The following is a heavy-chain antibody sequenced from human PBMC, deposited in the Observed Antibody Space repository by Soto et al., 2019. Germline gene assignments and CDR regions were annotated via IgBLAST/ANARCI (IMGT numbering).Heavy chain of an antibody. J-gene: IGHJ2*01. CDR2: INPNSGGT. V-gene: IGHV1-2*02. CDR3: ARESREWFEGYFDL. CDR1: GYTFTGYY. Sequence: QVQLVQSGAEVKKPGASVKVSCKASGYTFTGYYMHWVRQAPGQGLEWMGWINPNSGGTNYAQKLQGRVTMTRDTSISTAYMELSRLRSDDTAVYYCARESREWFEGYFDLWGRGTLVTVSS. D-gene: IGHD3-3*01.